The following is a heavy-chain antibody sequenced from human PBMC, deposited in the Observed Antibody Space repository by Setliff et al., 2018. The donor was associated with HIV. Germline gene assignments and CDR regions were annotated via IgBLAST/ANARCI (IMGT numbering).Heavy chain of an antibody. D-gene: IGHD1-26*01. CDR3: ARDLVGATGFDY. CDR2: INAGDDNT. CDR1: GYTFSTNA. J-gene: IGHJ4*02. V-gene: IGHV1-3*01. Sequence: ASVKVSCKAFGYTFSTNAIHWVRQAPGQRLEWMGYINAGDDNTRYSEKFQGRVTITRDTSANTAYMELSRLRSDDTAVYYCARDLVGATGFDYWGQGTLVTVSS.